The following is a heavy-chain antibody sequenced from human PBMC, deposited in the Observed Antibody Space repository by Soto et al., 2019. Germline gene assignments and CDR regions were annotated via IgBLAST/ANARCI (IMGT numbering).Heavy chain of an antibody. CDR2: IYSGGST. CDR1: GFTVSSNY. CDR3: ARGLLLDY. D-gene: IGHD2-15*01. V-gene: IGHV3-53*01. J-gene: IGHJ4*02. Sequence: GESLKISCAASGFTVSSNYMSWVRQAPGKGLEWVSVIYSGGSTYYADSVKGRFTISRDNSKNTLYLQMNSLRAEDTAVYYCARGLLLDYWGQGTLVTVSS.